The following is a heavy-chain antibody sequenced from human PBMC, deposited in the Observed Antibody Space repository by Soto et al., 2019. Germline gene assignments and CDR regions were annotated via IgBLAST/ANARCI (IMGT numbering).Heavy chain of an antibody. CDR2: ISRGSSFP. D-gene: IGHD3-22*01. J-gene: IGHJ4*02. V-gene: IGHV3-11*06. CDR1: GFTFSASY. Sequence: PGGSLRLSCAASGFTFSASYMSWIRQAPGKGLEGGSYISRGSSFPSYADSVKGRFTIYRDNAKDSLYLQMNSLRAEDTAVYYCARVLSSYYDSSGYGFDDWGQGTLVTVSS. CDR3: ARVLSSYYDSSGYGFDD.